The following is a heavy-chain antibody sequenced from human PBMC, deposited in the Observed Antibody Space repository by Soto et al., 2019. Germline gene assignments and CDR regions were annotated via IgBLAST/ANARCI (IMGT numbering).Heavy chain of an antibody. V-gene: IGHV3-74*01. CDR1: RFTLSSSA. D-gene: IGHD6-6*01. Sequence: CGCLRLACAACRFTLSSSAVGGFRQAPGKGLEWVSQINGSGSSRTYADSVKGRFTISRDNAKSTLYLQMNSLRAEDTAVYYCVRDRHYGMDVWGQGTTVTSP. CDR3: VRDRHYGMDV. J-gene: IGHJ6*02. CDR2: INGSGSSR.